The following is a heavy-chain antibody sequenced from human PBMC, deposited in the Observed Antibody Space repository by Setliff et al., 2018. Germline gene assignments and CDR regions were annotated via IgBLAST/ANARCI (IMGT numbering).Heavy chain of an antibody. J-gene: IGHJ4*02. CDR2: ISNGGGAV. CDR3: ASSRTWIPVLDH. V-gene: IGHV3-48*03. Sequence: LRLSCVASGFTFSNYEFNWVRQAPGKGLEWISYISNGGGAVKYADSVKGRFTISRDNAQSSLLLQMNSLSAEDTATYYCASSRTWIPVLDHCGQGTLVTVSS. CDR1: GFTFSNYE. D-gene: IGHD5-12*01.